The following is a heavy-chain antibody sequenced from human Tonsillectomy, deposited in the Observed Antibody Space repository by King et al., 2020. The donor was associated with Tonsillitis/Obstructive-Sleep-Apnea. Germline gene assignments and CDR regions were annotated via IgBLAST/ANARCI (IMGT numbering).Heavy chain of an antibody. CDR1: GGSFSGYS. D-gene: IGHD3-22*01. CDR3: ARGDTYYYDSSGSRVFDY. CDR2: INHGGST. V-gene: IGHV4-34*01. J-gene: IGHJ4*02. Sequence: VQLQQWGAGLLKPSETLSLTCAVYGGSFSGYSWSWVRQPPGKGLEWIGEINHGGSTNYNPSLKSRVIISVDTSKNHFSLNLSSVTAADTAVYYCARGDTYYYDSSGSRVFDYWGQGTLVTVSS.